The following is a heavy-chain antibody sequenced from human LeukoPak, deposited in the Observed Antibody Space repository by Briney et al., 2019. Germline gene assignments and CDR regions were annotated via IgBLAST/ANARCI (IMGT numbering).Heavy chain of an antibody. Sequence: GGSLRLSCAASGFTFSSYSMNWVRQAPEKGLEWVSSISSSSMYIYYADSVKGRFTISRDNDKNSLYLQMNSLRAEDTAVYYCARDGGGAFDIWGQGTMVTVSS. V-gene: IGHV3-21*01. J-gene: IGHJ3*02. CDR2: ISSSSMYI. CDR1: GFTFSSYS. D-gene: IGHD1-26*01. CDR3: ARDGGGAFDI.